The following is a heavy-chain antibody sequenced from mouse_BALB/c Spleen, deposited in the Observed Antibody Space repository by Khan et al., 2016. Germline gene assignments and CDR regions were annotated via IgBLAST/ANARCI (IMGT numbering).Heavy chain of an antibody. CDR2: IYPGDGDT. CDR1: GYAFSSYW. Sequence: QVQLKESGAELVRPGSSVKISCKASGYAFSSYWMNWVKQRPGPGLEWIGQIYPGDGDTNYNGKFKGKATLTADKSSSTAYMQLSSLTSEDSAVYFCARVSSSGYVAWFAYWGQGTLVTVSA. V-gene: IGHV1-80*01. D-gene: IGHD3-1*01. J-gene: IGHJ3*01. CDR3: ARVSSSGYVAWFAY.